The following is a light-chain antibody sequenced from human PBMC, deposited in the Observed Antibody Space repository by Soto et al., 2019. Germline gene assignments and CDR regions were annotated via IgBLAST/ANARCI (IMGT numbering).Light chain of an antibody. Sequence: DIQMTQSPSSLSASVGDRATITCRASQGISNYLAWYQQKPGKVPKLLIYAASTLQSGSPSRFSGSGSGTDFTLTISSLQPEVVATYYCQKYNSAPRTFGQGTKVEIK. J-gene: IGKJ1*01. CDR2: AAS. CDR3: QKYNSAPRT. V-gene: IGKV1-27*01. CDR1: QGISNY.